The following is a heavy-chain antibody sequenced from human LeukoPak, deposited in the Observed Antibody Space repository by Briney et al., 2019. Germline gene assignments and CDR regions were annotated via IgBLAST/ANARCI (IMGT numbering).Heavy chain of an antibody. Sequence: QPGRSLRLSCAASGFAFNTYAMHWVRQAPGQGLEWVALIWHDGSHKFYSNSVRGQFTISRDNSKNTVSLRMNNLRPEDTAVYYCAREIFGSGSYSDFWGQGTLVTVSS. CDR3: AREIFGSGSYSDF. CDR2: IWHDGSHK. J-gene: IGHJ4*02. V-gene: IGHV3-33*01. D-gene: IGHD3-10*01. CDR1: GFAFNTYA.